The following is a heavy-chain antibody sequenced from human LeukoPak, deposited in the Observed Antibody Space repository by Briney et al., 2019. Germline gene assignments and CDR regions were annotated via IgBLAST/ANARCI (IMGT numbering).Heavy chain of an antibody. V-gene: IGHV4-59*08. CDR3: ARRSLGGYCSGGSCYSEAFDI. CDR2: IYYSGST. Sequence: SETLSLTCTVSGGSISSYYWSWIRQPPGKGLEWIGYIYYSGSTTYNPSLKSRVTISIDTSKNQFSLKLSSVTAADTAVYYCARRSLGGYCSGGSCYSEAFDIWGQGTMVTVSS. D-gene: IGHD2-15*01. CDR1: GGSISSYY. J-gene: IGHJ3*02.